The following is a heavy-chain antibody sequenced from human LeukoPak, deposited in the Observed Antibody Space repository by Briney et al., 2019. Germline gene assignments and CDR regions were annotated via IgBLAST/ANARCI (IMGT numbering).Heavy chain of an antibody. CDR1: GGYISSYY. D-gene: IGHD2-21*02. J-gene: IGHJ6*04. Sequence: QPSETLSLTCTVSGGYISSYYWSWIRQPAGKGLEWIGSIYTSGSTNYNPSLKSRVTMSVDTSKNQFSLKLSSVTAADTAVYYCARDGGYCGGDCFVDVWGKGTTVTVSS. CDR3: ARDGGYCGGDCFVDV. CDR2: IYTSGST. V-gene: IGHV4-4*07.